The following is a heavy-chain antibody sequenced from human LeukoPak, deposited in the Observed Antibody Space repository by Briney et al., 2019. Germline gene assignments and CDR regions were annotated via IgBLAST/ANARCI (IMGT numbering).Heavy chain of an antibody. D-gene: IGHD2-15*01. J-gene: IGHJ3*02. Sequence: PGGSLRLSCAASGFTFSNAWMSWVRQAPGKGLEWVGRIKSKTDGGTTDYAAPVKGRFTISRDDSKNTLYLQMNSLKTEDTAVYYCTPRDVVVAASYAFDIWGQGTMVTVSS. CDR3: TPRDVVVAASYAFDI. CDR1: GFTFSNAW. V-gene: IGHV3-15*01. CDR2: IKSKTDGGTT.